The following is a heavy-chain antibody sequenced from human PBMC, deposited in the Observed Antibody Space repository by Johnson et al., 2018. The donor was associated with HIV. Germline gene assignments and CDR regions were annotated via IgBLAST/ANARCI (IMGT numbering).Heavy chain of an antibody. CDR2: IKSKTDGGTT. J-gene: IGHJ3*02. Sequence: VQLVESGGDLVQPGGSLGLSCAASGFTFSSYAMSWVRQSPGKGLEWVGLIKSKTDGGTTDYAAPVKGRFTISRDDSKNTLYLQMNSLKTEDTALYYCTTVGGILGTYAFDIWGQGTMVTVSS. D-gene: IGHD2-8*02. CDR3: TTVGGILGTYAFDI. CDR1: GFTFSSYA. V-gene: IGHV3-15*01.